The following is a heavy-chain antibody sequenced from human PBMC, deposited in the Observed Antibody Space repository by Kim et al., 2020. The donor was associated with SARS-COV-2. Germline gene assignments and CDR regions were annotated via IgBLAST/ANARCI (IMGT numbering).Heavy chain of an antibody. Sequence: EGRFTSTRDNSQNTLSLQMNSLRAEDTAVYYCAKDPYYYDSSGYYGFDYWGQGTLVTVSS. V-gene: IGHV3-23*01. J-gene: IGHJ4*02. D-gene: IGHD3-22*01. CDR3: AKDPYYYDSSGYYGFDY.